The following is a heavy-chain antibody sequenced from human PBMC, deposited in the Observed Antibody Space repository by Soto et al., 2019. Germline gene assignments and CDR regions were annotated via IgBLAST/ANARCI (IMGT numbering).Heavy chain of an antibody. J-gene: IGHJ5*02. CDR1: GGSFSGYY. CDR2: INHSGST. CDR3: ARQGRTTVPLGGGWFDP. Sequence: QVQLQQWGAGLLKPSETLSLTCAVYGGSFSGYYWSWIRQPPGKGLEWIGEINHSGSTNYNPSLKSPVTISVATSKNQFSLKLSSVTAADTAVYYCARQGRTTVPLGGGWFDPWGQGTLVTVSS. V-gene: IGHV4-34*01. D-gene: IGHD4-17*01.